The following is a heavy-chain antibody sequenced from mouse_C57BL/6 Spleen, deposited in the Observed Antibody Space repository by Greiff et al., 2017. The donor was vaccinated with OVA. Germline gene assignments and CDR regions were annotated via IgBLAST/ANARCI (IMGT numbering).Heavy chain of an antibody. V-gene: IGHV7-3*01. CDR3: ARSDSSGYFDY. D-gene: IGHD3-2*02. CDR1: GFTFTDYY. CDR2: IRNKANGYTT. Sequence: EVQGVESGGGLVQPGGSLSLSCAASGFTFTDYYMSWVRQPPGKALEWLGFIRNKANGYTTEYSASVKGRFTISRDNSQSSLYLQMNALRAEDSATYYCARSDSSGYFDYWGQGTTLTVSS. J-gene: IGHJ2*01.